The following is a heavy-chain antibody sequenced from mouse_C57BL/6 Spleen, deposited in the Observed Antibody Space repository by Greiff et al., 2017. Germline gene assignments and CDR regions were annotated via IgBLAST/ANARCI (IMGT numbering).Heavy chain of an antibody. D-gene: IGHD1-1*01. Sequence: QVQLQQPGAELVKPGASVKLSCKASGYTFTSYWMHWVKQRPGQGLEWIGMIHPNSGSTNYNEKFKSKATLTVDKSSSTAYMQLSSLTSEDSAVYYCAYYGSSYSWGMDYWGSGTSVTVSS. J-gene: IGHJ4*01. CDR1: GYTFTSYW. CDR2: IHPNSGST. V-gene: IGHV1-64*01. CDR3: AYYGSSYSWGMDY.